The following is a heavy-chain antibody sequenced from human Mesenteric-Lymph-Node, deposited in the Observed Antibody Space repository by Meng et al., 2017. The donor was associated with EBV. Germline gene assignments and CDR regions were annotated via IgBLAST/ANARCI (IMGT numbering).Heavy chain of an antibody. Sequence: QGTGPGVVRPSGTLSLTCAVSGGYSRRGNWCGWVRRPPGRGLQWIGESYHCGGTNYNQSLMSRGTTSAEKSTNQFSPKLSSVTAADTAVYYCARGTVAGTHLDYWAQGTLVTVSS. V-gene: IGHV4-4*02. D-gene: IGHD6-19*01. J-gene: IGHJ4*02. CDR1: GGYSRRGNW. CDR3: ARGTVAGTHLDY. CDR2: SYHCGGT.